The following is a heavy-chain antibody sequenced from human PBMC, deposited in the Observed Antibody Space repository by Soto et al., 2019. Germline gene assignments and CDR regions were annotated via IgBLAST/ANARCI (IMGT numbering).Heavy chain of an antibody. V-gene: IGHV4-34*01. CDR1: GGSFSGYY. CDR3: ARVDSVGYCSGGSCPLGNWFDP. Sequence: SDTLCLTCALDGGSFSGYYWSWIRQPPGKGQEWIGQINHSGSTTYNPSLKSRVTISVDTSNNQFSLRLSSVTPADTYVYYCARVDSVGYCSGGSCPLGNWFDPWGQGTLVTVSS. CDR2: INHSGST. D-gene: IGHD2-15*01. J-gene: IGHJ5*02.